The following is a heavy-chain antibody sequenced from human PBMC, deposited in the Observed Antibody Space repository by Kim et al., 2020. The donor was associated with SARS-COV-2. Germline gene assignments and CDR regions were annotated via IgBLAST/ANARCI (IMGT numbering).Heavy chain of an antibody. CDR2: IYYSGST. CDR1: GGSVSSGSYY. V-gene: IGHV4-61*01. J-gene: IGHJ4*02. Sequence: SETLSLTCTVSGGSVSSGSYYWSWIRQPPGKGLEWIGYIYYSGSTNYNPSLKSRVTISVDTSKNQFSLKLSSVTAADTAVYYCARGGSSSGWVPNGDYFDYWGQGTLVTVSS. CDR3: ARGGSSSGWVPNGDYFDY. D-gene: IGHD6-19*01.